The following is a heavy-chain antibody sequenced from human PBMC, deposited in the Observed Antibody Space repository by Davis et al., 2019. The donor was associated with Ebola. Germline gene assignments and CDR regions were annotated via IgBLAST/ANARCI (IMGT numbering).Heavy chain of an antibody. CDR2: IFYSGST. Sequence: SETLSLTCAVYGGSFSGYYWSWIRQPPGKGLEWIGSIFYSGSTYYTPSLKSRVTSSVDTSKNQFSLKLNSLTAADTAVYYCAGIALTGTGGRGRFDYWGQGSLVTVS. V-gene: IGHV4-34*12. CDR3: AGIALTGTGGRGRFDY. J-gene: IGHJ4*02. CDR1: GGSFSGYY. D-gene: IGHD7-27*01.